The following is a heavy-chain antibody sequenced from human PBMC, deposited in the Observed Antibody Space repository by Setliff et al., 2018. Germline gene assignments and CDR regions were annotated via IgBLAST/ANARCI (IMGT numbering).Heavy chain of an antibody. CDR1: GGSISSSSYY. CDR3: AREQWLDPPGYYYMDV. V-gene: IGHV4-39*07. CDR2: IIHSGST. J-gene: IGHJ6*03. Sequence: SETLSLTCTVSGGSISSSSYYWGWIRQPPGKRLEWIGEIIHSGSTNYNPSLKSRVTISMDTSKNQFSLKLSSVTAADMAVYYCAREQWLDPPGYYYMDVWAKGTTVTVSS. D-gene: IGHD6-19*01.